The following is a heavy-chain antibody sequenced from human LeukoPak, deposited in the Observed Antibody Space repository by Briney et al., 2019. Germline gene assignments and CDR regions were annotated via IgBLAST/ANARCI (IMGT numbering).Heavy chain of an antibody. CDR1: GGSISSSSYY. D-gene: IGHD3-10*02. V-gene: IGHV4-39*07. CDR2: IYYSGST. J-gene: IGHJ6*03. CDR3: ARVESLFGESGYYYYMDV. Sequence: PSETLSLTCTVSGGSISSSSYYWGWIRQPPGKGLEWIGSIYYSGSTYYNPSLKSRVTISVDTSKNQFSLKLSSVTAADTAVYYCARVESLFGESGYYYYMDVWGKGTTVTISS.